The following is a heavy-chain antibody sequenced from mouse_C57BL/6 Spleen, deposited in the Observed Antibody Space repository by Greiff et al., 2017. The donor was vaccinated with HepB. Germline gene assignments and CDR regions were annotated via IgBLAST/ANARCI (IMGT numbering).Heavy chain of an antibody. J-gene: IGHJ3*01. CDR2: IRLKSDNYAT. Sequence: EVQLVESGGGLVQPGGSMKLSCVASGFTFSNYWMNWVRQSPEKGLEWVAQIRLKSDNYATHYSESVKGRFTISREDSKSSVYLQMNNLRAEDTGIYYCTEGDYDAWFAYWGQGTLVTVSA. V-gene: IGHV6-3*01. CDR3: TEGDYDAWFAY. D-gene: IGHD2-4*01. CDR1: GFTFSNYW.